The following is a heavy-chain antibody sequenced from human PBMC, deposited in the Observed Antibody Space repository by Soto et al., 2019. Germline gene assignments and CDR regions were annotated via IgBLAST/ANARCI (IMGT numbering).Heavy chain of an antibody. Sequence: EVQLLESGGGLVQPGGSLRLSCAASGFTFSSYAMSWVRQAPGKGLEWVSAISGSGGSTYYADSVKGRFTISRDNSKNTLDLQMNCLRAEDTAVYYCAKDRMGHRYYDSSGYYYGAVGYWGQGTLVTVSS. CDR1: GFTFSSYA. J-gene: IGHJ4*02. D-gene: IGHD3-22*01. CDR3: AKDRMGHRYYDSSGYYYGAVGY. CDR2: ISGSGGST. V-gene: IGHV3-23*01.